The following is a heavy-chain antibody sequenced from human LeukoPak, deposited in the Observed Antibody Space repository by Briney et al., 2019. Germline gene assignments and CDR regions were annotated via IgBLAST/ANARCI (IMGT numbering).Heavy chain of an antibody. V-gene: IGHV3-11*01. D-gene: IGHD3-9*01. CDR1: GFTFSDYN. Sequence: GGSLRLSCAASGFTFSDYNMNWVRQAPVKGLEWVSYITNSGSTIHYADSVKGRFTISRDNAKNSLYLQMNSLRAEDTAVYYCARSIGLTGGGVDVWGQGTTVTVSS. CDR3: ARSIGLTGGGVDV. CDR2: ITNSGSTI. J-gene: IGHJ6*02.